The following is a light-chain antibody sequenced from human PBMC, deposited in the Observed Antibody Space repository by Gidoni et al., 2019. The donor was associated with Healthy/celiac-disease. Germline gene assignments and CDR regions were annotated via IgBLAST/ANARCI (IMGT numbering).Light chain of an antibody. CDR1: NIGSKR. V-gene: IGLV3-21*02. CDR2: DDS. CDR3: QVWDSSSDSVV. Sequence: SYVLTQPPSVSVAPGQTARITGGGNNIGSKRVHWYQQKPGQAPVLCGYDDSDRPSGIPARFSGSNSENTATLTISRVEAGDEADYYCQVWDSSSDSVVFGGGTKLTVL. J-gene: IGLJ2*01.